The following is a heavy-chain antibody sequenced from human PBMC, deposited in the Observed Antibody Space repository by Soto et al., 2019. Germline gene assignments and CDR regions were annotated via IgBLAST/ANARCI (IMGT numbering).Heavy chain of an antibody. CDR1: GVTFSSYA. CDR2: ISGSGGST. Sequence: PGESLKISCAASGVTFSSYAMSWVRQAPGKGLEWVSAISGSGGSTYYADSVKGRFTISRDHSKNTLYLQMNRLRAEDTAVYYCAKLGSGLLWFGEFRNWGQGTLVTVSS. J-gene: IGHJ4*02. CDR3: AKLGSGLLWFGEFRN. D-gene: IGHD3-10*01. V-gene: IGHV3-23*01.